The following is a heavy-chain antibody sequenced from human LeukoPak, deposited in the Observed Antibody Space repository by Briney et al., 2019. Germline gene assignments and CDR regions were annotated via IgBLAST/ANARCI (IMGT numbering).Heavy chain of an antibody. CDR3: ARLWPRDAFDI. CDR2: ISSSSSYI. J-gene: IGHJ3*02. CDR1: GFTFSSYS. D-gene: IGHD2-21*01. Sequence: PGGSLRLSCAASGFTFSSYSMNWVRQAPGKGLEWVSSISSSSSYIYYADSVKGRFTISSDNAKNSLYLQMNSLRAEDTAVYYCARLWPRDAFDIWGQGTMVTVSS. V-gene: IGHV3-21*01.